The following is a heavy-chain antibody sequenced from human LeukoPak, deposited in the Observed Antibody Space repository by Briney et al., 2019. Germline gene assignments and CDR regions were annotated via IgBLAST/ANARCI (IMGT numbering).Heavy chain of an antibody. J-gene: IGHJ4*02. CDR2: IYPGDSDT. D-gene: IGHD3-22*01. Sequence: PGESLKISCKGSGYSFTTYWIGWVRQMPGKGLEWMGIIYPGDSDTRYSPSFQGQVTISADKSISTAYLQWSSLKASDTAMYYCARPISRGYYYDSSGYHGDGGFDYWGQGTLVTVSS. CDR1: GYSFTTYW. CDR3: ARPISRGYYYDSSGYHGDGGFDY. V-gene: IGHV5-51*01.